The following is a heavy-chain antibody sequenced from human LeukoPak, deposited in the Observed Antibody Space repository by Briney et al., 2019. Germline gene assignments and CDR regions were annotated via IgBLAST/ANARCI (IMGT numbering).Heavy chain of an antibody. CDR1: GGSFSDYY. J-gene: IGHJ4*02. V-gene: IGHV4-34*01. D-gene: IGHD3-9*01. CDR3: ARGILTGSHEGDY. Sequence: SETLSLTCAVYGGSFSDYYWSWIRQPPGKGLEWIGEINHSGSTNYNPSLKSRVTISVDTSKNQFSLKLSSVTAADTAVYYCARGILTGSHEGDYWGQGTLVTVSS. CDR2: INHSGST.